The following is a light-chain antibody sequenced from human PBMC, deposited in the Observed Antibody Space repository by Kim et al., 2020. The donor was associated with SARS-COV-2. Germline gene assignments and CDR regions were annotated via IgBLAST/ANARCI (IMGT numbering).Light chain of an antibody. CDR3: QQLEYYPIT. J-gene: IGKJ5*01. CDR2: DAS. V-gene: IGKV1-9*01. Sequence: ASVGYRVTIPCRASQGIGTYLAWYQQKPGKAPKLLIYDASTLQSGVPSRFSGSGSATDFTLTITSLQPEDFATYYCQQLEYYPITFGQGTRLEIK. CDR1: QGIGTY.